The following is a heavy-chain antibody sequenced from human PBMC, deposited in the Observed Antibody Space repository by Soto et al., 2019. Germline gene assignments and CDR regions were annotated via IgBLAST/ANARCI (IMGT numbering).Heavy chain of an antibody. D-gene: IGHD2-15*01. CDR3: ARDIVVVVAATTGDAFDI. V-gene: IGHV1-18*01. CDR1: GYTFTSCG. Sequence: ASVKVSCKASGYTFTSCGISWVRQAPGQGLEWMGWISAYNGNTNYAQKLQGRVTMTTDTSTSTAYMELRSLRSDDTAVYYCARDIVVVVAATTGDAFDIWGQGTMVTVSS. J-gene: IGHJ3*02. CDR2: ISAYNGNT.